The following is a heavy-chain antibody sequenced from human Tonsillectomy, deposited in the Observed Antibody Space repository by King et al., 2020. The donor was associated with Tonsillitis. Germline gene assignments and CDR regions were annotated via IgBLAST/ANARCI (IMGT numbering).Heavy chain of an antibody. Sequence: VQLVESGGGLVKPGGSLRLSCAASGFTFSSYSMNWVRLAPGKGLEWVSAISSNSGTYIYYADSVKGRFTISRDNAKTSLYLQMNSLRAEDTAVYYWSRLVDGYPDYWGQGTLVTVSS. J-gene: IGHJ4*02. CDR3: SRLVDGYPDY. CDR2: ISSNSGTYI. CDR1: GFTFSSYS. V-gene: IGHV3-21*01. D-gene: IGHD5-24*01.